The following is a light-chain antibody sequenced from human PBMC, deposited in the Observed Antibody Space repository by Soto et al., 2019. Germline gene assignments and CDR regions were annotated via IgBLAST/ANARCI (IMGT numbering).Light chain of an antibody. J-gene: IGKJ4*01. V-gene: IGKV3-20*01. Sequence: MVMTQSPATLSVSPGERATLSCRASQSVSSNLAWYQQKPGQAPRLLIFGASSRATGIPDRFSGSGSGTDFTLTISRLEPEDFAVYYCQQYGSSPPLTVGGGTKVDIK. CDR3: QQYGSSPPLT. CDR1: QSVSSN. CDR2: GAS.